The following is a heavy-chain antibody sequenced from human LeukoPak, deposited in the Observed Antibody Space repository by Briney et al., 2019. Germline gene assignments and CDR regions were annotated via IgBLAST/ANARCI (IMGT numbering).Heavy chain of an antibody. V-gene: IGHV3-23*01. CDR3: AKSMVAATFDAFDI. Sequence: GGSLRLSCTASGFTFSVSTIHWVRQASGKGLEWVSAISGSGGSTYYADSVKGRFTISRDNSKNTLYLQMNSLRAEDTAVYYCAKSMVAATFDAFDIWGQGTMVTVSS. J-gene: IGHJ3*02. CDR1: GFTFSVST. CDR2: ISGSGGST. D-gene: IGHD2-15*01.